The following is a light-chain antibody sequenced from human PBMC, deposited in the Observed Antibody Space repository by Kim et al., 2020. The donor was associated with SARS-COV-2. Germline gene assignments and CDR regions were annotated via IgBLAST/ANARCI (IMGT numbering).Light chain of an antibody. V-gene: IGLV3-19*01. CDR2: GKN. CDR1: SPRTYY. Sequence: SSELTQDPAVSVALGQTVRITCQGDSPRTYYATWYQQKPGQAPIVVIYGKNNRPSGIPDRFSGSSSGNTASLTITGTQAGDEADYYCNSRDSNDNVVFGGGTQLTVL. J-gene: IGLJ2*01. CDR3: NSRDSNDNVV.